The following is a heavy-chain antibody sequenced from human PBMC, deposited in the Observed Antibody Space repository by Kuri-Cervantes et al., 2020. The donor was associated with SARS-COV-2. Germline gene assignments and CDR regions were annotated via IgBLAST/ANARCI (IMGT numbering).Heavy chain of an antibody. V-gene: IGHV3-64*01. CDR3: ARSPSIAAPRTKHFDY. D-gene: IGHD6-6*01. CDR2: ISGNGGST. Sequence: GGSLRLSCAASGFTFSSYAMSWVRQAPGKGLEWVSAISGNGGSTYYANSVKGRFTISRDNSKNTLYLQMGSLRTEDMAVYYCARSPSIAAPRTKHFDYWGQGTLVTVSS. CDR1: GFTFSSYA. J-gene: IGHJ4*02.